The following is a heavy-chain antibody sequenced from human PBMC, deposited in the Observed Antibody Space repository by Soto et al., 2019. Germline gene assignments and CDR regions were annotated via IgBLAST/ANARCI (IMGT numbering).Heavy chain of an antibody. V-gene: IGHV4-59*08. Sequence: SETLSLTCTVSGGSISSYYWSWIRQPPGKGLEWIGYIYYSGSTNYNPSLKSRVTISVDTSKNQFSLKLSSVTAADTAVYYCARIRSGWYLGYYYGMDVWGQGTTVTVSS. CDR3: ARIRSGWYLGYYYGMDV. J-gene: IGHJ6*02. CDR2: IYYSGST. CDR1: GGSISSYY. D-gene: IGHD6-19*01.